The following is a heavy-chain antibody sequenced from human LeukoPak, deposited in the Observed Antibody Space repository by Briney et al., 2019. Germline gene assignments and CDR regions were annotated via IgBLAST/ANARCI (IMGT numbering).Heavy chain of an antibody. J-gene: IGHJ4*02. Sequence: SSETLSLTCTVSGYSVSSGYYWGWIRQPPGKGLEWVGSIYHSGSTYYNPSLKSRVTISVDTSKDQFSLNLNSVTAADTAVYYCARGSEDYFDYWGQGTLVTVSS. V-gene: IGHV4-38-2*02. CDR3: ARGSEDYFDY. CDR1: GYSVSSGYY. CDR2: IYHSGST. D-gene: IGHD2-15*01.